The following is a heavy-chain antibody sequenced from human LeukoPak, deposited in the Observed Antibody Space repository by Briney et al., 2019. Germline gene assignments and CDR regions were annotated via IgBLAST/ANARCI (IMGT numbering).Heavy chain of an antibody. D-gene: IGHD4-17*01. CDR1: GFTFSSYA. CDR3: AREWGVTTSDY. CDR2: IKQDGSEK. V-gene: IGHV3-7*01. Sequence: QTGGSLRLSCAASGFTFSSYAMSWVRQAPGKGLEWVANIKQDGSEKYYVDSVKGRFTISRDNAKNSLYLQMNSLRAEDTAVYYCAREWGVTTSDYWGQGTLVTVSS. J-gene: IGHJ4*02.